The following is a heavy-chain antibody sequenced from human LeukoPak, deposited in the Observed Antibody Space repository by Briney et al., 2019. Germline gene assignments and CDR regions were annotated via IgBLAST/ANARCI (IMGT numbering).Heavy chain of an antibody. D-gene: IGHD2-2*02. J-gene: IGHJ4*02. CDR2: INHSGST. CDR3: ARPQGYCSSTSCYIWGYYFDY. Sequence: PGGSLRLSCAASGFTFSSYSMNWVRQPPGKGLEWIGEINHSGSTNYNPSLKSRVTISVDTSKNQFSLKLSSVTAADTAVYYCARPQGYCSSTSCYIWGYYFDYWGQGTLVTVSS. CDR1: GFTFSSYS. V-gene: IGHV4-34*01.